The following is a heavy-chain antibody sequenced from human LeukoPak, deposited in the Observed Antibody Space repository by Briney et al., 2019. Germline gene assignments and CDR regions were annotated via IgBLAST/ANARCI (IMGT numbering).Heavy chain of an antibody. J-gene: IGHJ4*02. Sequence: GGSLRLSCAASGFTVSDNYMSWVRQAPGKGLEWVSVIYSGNTTYYADSVKGRFTISRDNAKNSLYLQMNSLRAEDTAVYYCARDLGTSKSKPFDYWGQGTLVTVSS. CDR2: IYSGNTT. CDR3: ARDLGTSKSKPFDY. D-gene: IGHD7-27*01. CDR1: GFTVSDNY. V-gene: IGHV3-53*01.